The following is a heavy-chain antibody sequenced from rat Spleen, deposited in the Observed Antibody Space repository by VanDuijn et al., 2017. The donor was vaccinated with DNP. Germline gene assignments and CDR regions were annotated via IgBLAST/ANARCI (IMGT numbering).Heavy chain of an antibody. Sequence: EVQLVESGGGLVQPGRSLKLSCAASGFTFSAYYMAWVRQAPAKGLEWVAYIGSPAYAPYYAESVKGRFTISRDNAKSTLYLQMNTLRSEDMATYYCARWNSGHFDYWGQGVMVTVSS. J-gene: IGHJ2*01. CDR1: GFTFSAYY. CDR2: IGSPAYAP. V-gene: IGHV5-22*01. D-gene: IGHD4-3*01. CDR3: ARWNSGHFDY.